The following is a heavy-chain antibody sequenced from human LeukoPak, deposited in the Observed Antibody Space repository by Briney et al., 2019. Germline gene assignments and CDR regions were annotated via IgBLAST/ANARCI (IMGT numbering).Heavy chain of an antibody. V-gene: IGHV4-59*01. CDR3: ARETSQRGAHYMDV. CDR2: IYYSGST. D-gene: IGHD3-16*01. J-gene: IGHJ6*03. CDR1: GGSISSYY. Sequence: SETLSLTCTVSGGSISSYYWSWIRQPPGKGLEWIGYIYYSGSTNYNPSLKSRVTISVDTSKNQFSLKLSSVTAADTAVYYCARETSQRGAHYMDVWGKGTTVTISS.